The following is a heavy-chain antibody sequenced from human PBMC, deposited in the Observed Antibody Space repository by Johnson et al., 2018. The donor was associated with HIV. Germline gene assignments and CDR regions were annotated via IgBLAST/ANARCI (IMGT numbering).Heavy chain of an antibody. Sequence: VLLVESGGGLVQPGGSLRLSCAASGFTFSSYAMNWVRQAPGKGLEWVSVIYSGGSTGYGDSVKGRFTISRDNAKNSLYLQMNSLRAEDTALYYCAREGGSYKDDAFDIWGQGTVVTVSS. J-gene: IGHJ3*02. CDR2: IYSGGST. V-gene: IGHV3-23*03. D-gene: IGHD1-26*01. CDR1: GFTFSSYA. CDR3: AREGGSYKDDAFDI.